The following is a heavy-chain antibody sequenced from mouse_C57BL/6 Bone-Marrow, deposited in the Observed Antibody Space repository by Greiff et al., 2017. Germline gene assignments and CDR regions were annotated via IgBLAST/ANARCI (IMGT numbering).Heavy chain of an antibody. CDR3: ARQPLYYYGSSFDY. Sequence: EVQGVESGGDLVKPGGSLKLSCAASGFTFSSYGMSWVRQTPDKRLEWVATISSGGSYTYYPDSVKGRFTISRDNAKNTLYLQMSSLKSEDTAMYYCARQPLYYYGSSFDYWGQGTTLTGSS. V-gene: IGHV5-6*01. D-gene: IGHD1-1*01. CDR1: GFTFSSYG. J-gene: IGHJ2*01. CDR2: ISSGGSYT.